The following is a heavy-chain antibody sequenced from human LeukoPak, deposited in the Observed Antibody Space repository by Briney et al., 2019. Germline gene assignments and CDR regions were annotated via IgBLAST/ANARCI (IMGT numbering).Heavy chain of an antibody. Sequence: GASVKVSYKASGGTFSSYAISWVRQAPGQGLEWMGGIIPIFGTANYAQKFQGRVTVTRDTSTSTVHMELSGLRSEDTAVYYCARDQEGFDYWGQGTLVTVSS. CDR3: ARDQEGFDY. CDR2: IIPIFGTA. J-gene: IGHJ4*02. CDR1: GGTFSSYA. V-gene: IGHV1-69*05.